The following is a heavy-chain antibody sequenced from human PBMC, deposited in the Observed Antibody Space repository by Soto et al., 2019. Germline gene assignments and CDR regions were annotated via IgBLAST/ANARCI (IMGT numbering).Heavy chain of an antibody. V-gene: IGHV3-30*03. J-gene: IGHJ6*03. CDR1: GFTFSSYG. Sequence: QVQLVESGGGVVQPGRSLRLSCAASGFTFSSYGMHWVRQAPGKGLEWVAVISYDGSNKYYADSVKGRFTISRDNSKNTLYLQMGSLRAEDMAVYYCARATDSSSSWYYYYYMDVWGKGTTVTVSS. D-gene: IGHD6-6*01. CDR3: ARATDSSSSWYYYYYMDV. CDR2: ISYDGSNK.